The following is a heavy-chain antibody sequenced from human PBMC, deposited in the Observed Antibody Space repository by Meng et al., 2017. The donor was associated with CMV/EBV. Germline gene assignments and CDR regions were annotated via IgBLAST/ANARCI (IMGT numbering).Heavy chain of an antibody. CDR2: INHSGST. CDR1: GGSFSGYY. D-gene: IGHD5-18*01. CDR3: ARHHIRGYSYGLGN. V-gene: IGHV4-34*01. Sequence: QVQLQQWGAGLLMPSVPLSLTCAVYGGSFSGYYWSWIRQPPGKGLEWIGEINHSGSTNYNPSLKSRVTISVDTSKNQFSLKLSSVTAADTAMYYCARHHIRGYSYGLGNWGQGPLVTASS. J-gene: IGHJ4*02.